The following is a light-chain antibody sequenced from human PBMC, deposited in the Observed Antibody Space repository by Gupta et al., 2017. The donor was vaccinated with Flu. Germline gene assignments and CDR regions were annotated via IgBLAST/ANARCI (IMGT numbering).Light chain of an antibody. CDR2: AAS. V-gene: IGKV3-15*01. CDR3: QQDSKWPLT. Sequence: EIVMTQSPDTLSVSPGERATLSCRASQSVSSYLAWYQQKRGQAPRLLIYAASTRATGIPAKFSGTGSGTEFTLTIGSLQSEDFAVYYCQQDSKWPLTFGGGTRVEIK. CDR1: QSVSSY. J-gene: IGKJ4*01.